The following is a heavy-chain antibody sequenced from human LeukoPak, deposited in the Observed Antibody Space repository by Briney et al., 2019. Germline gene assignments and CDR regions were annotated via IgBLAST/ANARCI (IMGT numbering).Heavy chain of an antibody. CDR1: GFSVSSNY. Sequence: GGSLRLSCAASGFSVSSNYMRWVRQAPGRGLEWVSVIYSGGSTYYADSVKGRFTISRDNSKNTLYLQMNSLRAEDTAVYYCARALRYSSGSYYFDYWGQGTLVTVSS. D-gene: IGHD6-19*01. CDR3: ARALRYSSGSYYFDY. CDR2: IYSGGST. V-gene: IGHV3-53*01. J-gene: IGHJ4*02.